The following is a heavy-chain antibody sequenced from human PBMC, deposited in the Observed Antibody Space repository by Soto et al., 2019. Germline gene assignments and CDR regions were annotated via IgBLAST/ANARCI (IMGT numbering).Heavy chain of an antibody. J-gene: IGHJ6*02. V-gene: IGHV3-30-3*01. CDR1: GFTFSSYV. D-gene: IGHD2-2*01. Sequence: QVQLVESGGGVVQPGRSLRLSCAASGFTFSSYVMHWVRQAPGKGLEWVAVISYDGSNKYYADSVKGRFTISRDNSKNTLYLQMNSLRAEDTAVYYCAREEIVVVPAALYYYYGMDVWGQGTTVTVSS. CDR2: ISYDGSNK. CDR3: AREEIVVVPAALYYYYGMDV.